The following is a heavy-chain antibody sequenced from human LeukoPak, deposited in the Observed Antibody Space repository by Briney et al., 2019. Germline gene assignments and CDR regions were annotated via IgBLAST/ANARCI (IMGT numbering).Heavy chain of an antibody. V-gene: IGHV1-8*03. CDR1: GGTFSSYD. CDR3: ARGEGSSWSFDYYYYMDV. D-gene: IGHD6-13*01. J-gene: IGHJ6*03. Sequence: ASVKVSCKASGGTFSSYDINWVRQATGQGLERMGWMNPNSGNTGYAQKFQGRVTITRNTSISTAYMELSSLRSEDTAVYYCARGEGSSWSFDYYYYMDVWGKGTTVTVSS. CDR2: MNPNSGNT.